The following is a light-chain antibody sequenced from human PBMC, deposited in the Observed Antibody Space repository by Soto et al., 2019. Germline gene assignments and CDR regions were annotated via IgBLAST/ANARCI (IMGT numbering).Light chain of an antibody. J-gene: IGLJ2*01. CDR3: SSYTSSSTPV. Sequence: QSALTQPASVSGSPGQSITISCTGTSSDVGGYNYVSWYQQHPGKAPKLMIYDVTNRPSGASNLFSGSKSGNTASLTISGLQAEDEADYYCSSYTSSSTPVFGGGTKLTVL. CDR2: DVT. CDR1: SSDVGGYNY. V-gene: IGLV2-14*03.